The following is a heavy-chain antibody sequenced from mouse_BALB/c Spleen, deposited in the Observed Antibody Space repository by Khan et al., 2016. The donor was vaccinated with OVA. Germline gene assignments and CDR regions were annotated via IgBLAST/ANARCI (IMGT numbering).Heavy chain of an antibody. D-gene: IGHD2-12*01. CDR3: ARGYEFFPY. J-gene: IGHJ3*01. CDR1: GYSFTVYY. CDR2: VNPNNGDT. Sequence: VQLQESGPDLVKPGASVKISCKASGYSFTVYYMTWVKQSHGKSPEWIGRVNPNNGDTNYNQNFKGKAILTVDKSSNTAYMELRSLTSEDSAVFYCARGYEFFPYWGQGTLVTVSA. V-gene: IGHV1-26*01.